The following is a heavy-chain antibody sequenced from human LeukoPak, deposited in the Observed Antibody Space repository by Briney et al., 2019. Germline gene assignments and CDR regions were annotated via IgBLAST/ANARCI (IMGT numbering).Heavy chain of an antibody. CDR3: ARGGVPAATPYYYHGMDV. D-gene: IGHD2-2*01. CDR2: IIPIFGTA. Sequence: GASVKVSCKASGGTFSSYAISWVRQAPGQGLEWMGGIIPIFGTANYAQKFQGRVTITADESTSTAYMELSSLRSEDTAVYYCARGGVPAATPYYYHGMDVWGKGTTVTVSS. J-gene: IGHJ6*04. CDR1: GGTFSSYA. V-gene: IGHV1-69*13.